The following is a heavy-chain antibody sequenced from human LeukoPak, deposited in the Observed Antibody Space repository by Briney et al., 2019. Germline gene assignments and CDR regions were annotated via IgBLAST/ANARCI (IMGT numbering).Heavy chain of an antibody. CDR2: ISAYNGNT. CDR3: ASTRNGYSSGWYYFDY. Sequence: GASVKVSCKASGYTFTSYGISWVRQAPGQGLEWMGWISAYNGNTNYAQKLQGRVTITADKSTSTAYMELSSLRSEDTAVYYCASTRNGYSSGWYYFDYWGQGTLVTVSS. D-gene: IGHD6-19*01. CDR1: GYTFTSYG. V-gene: IGHV1-18*01. J-gene: IGHJ4*02.